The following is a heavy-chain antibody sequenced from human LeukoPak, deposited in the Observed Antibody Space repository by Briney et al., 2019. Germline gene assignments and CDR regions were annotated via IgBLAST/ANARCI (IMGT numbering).Heavy chain of an antibody. J-gene: IGHJ4*02. CDR2: INQGGTNQ. CDR3: SRSLDY. Sequence: PGGSLRLSCVASGFPFSGYWMDWVRQAPGKGMEWVANINQGGTNQYYAASVRGRFSISRDNAKNSLYLQMNSLRAEDTGVYYCSRSLDYLGQGALVTVSS. V-gene: IGHV3-7*01. CDR1: GFPFSGYW.